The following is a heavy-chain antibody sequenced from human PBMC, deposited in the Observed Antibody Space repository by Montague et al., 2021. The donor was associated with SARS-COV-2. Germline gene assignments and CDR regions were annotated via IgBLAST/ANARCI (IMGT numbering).Heavy chain of an antibody. D-gene: IGHD5-24*01. CDR2: INHGGST. CDR3: ARIGDGHNKPLDY. J-gene: IGHJ4*02. V-gene: IGHV4-34*01. CDR1: VGSFSGHY. Sequence: SETLSLTCAVYVGSFSGHYWSWIRQPPGKGLEWIGEINHGGSTNYNPSLRSRVTISVDTSKNQFSLKLTSMTAADTAVYYCARIGDGHNKPLDYWGQGTRVTVSS.